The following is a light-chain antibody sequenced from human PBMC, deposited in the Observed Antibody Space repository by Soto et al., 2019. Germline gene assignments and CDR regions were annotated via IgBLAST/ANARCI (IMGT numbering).Light chain of an antibody. CDR2: DAS. CDR1: QSVSTY. CDR3: QQRTNSLIT. J-gene: IGKJ5*01. Sequence: EIVLTQSPATLSLSPGERGTLSCRASQSVSTYLAWYQQTRGQAPRLLIYDASKRATGIPARFSGSGSGTDFTLTISNPEPEDSGVYYCQQRTNSLITFGQGTRLEIK. V-gene: IGKV3-11*01.